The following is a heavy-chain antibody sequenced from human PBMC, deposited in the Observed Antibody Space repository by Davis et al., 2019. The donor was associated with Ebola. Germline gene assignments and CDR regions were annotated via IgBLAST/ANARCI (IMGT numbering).Heavy chain of an antibody. V-gene: IGHV4-61*01. Sequence: SGTLSLTCTVSGGSISSSSYYWGWIRQPPGKGLEWIGYIYYSGSTNYNPSLKSRVTISVDTSKNQFSLKLSSVTAADTAVYYCAKDSGYSYGPNWFDPWGQGTLVTVSS. D-gene: IGHD5-18*01. CDR1: GGSISSSSYY. CDR3: AKDSGYSYGPNWFDP. CDR2: IYYSGST. J-gene: IGHJ5*02.